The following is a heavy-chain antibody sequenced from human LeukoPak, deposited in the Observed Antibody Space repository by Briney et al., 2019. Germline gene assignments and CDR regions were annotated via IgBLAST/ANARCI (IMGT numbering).Heavy chain of an antibody. J-gene: IGHJ4*02. Sequence: SETLSLTCALYGGSYSSYYWSCIPHPAGKGPEWIGRIYTSGSTNYNPSLKSRVTMSVDTSKNQFSLKLSSVTAADTAVYYCARGPGIAAAGMGDWGQGTLVTVSS. CDR2: IYTSGST. D-gene: IGHD6-13*01. CDR3: ARGPGIAAAGMGD. CDR1: GGSYSSYY. V-gene: IGHV4-59*10.